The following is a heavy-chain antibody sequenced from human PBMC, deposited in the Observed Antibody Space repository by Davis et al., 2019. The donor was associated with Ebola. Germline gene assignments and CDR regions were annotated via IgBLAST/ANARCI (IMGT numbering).Heavy chain of an antibody. CDR1: GYTFTGYW. V-gene: IGHV5-51*01. CDR2: IYPGDSDT. Sequence: GESLKISCKASGYTFTGYWLGWVRQMPGKAMEWMGIIYPGDSDTRYSPSFQGQVTISADKSISTAYLQWSSLKASDTAMYYCARRVGYSRMDVWGQGTAVTVSS. CDR3: ARRVGYSRMDV. D-gene: IGHD1-26*01. J-gene: IGHJ6*02.